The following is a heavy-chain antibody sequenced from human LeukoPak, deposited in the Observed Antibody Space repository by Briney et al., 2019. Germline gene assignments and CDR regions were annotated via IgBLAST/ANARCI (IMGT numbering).Heavy chain of an antibody. CDR1: GFTLSDAW. CDR3: VKTDSGSYKY. V-gene: IGHV3-64D*09. J-gene: IGHJ4*02. CDR2: ISSNGGST. D-gene: IGHD1-26*01. Sequence: GWSFGLYCAASGFTLSDAWMTWVRHAPGNWQEYVSAISSNGGSTYYADSVKGRFTISRDNSKNTLYLQMSSLRAEDTAVYYCVKTDSGSYKYWGQGTLVTVSS.